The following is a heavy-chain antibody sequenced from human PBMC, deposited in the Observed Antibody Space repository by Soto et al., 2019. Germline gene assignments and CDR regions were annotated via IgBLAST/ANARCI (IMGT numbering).Heavy chain of an antibody. D-gene: IGHD2-15*01. J-gene: IGHJ5*02. V-gene: IGHV4-39*01. CDR1: GGSISSSSYY. CDR3: ARCSGGSPLENWFDP. Sequence: PSDTLSLTCTVSGGSISSSSYYWGWIRQPPGKGLEWIGSIYYSGSTYYNPSLKSRVTISVDTSKNQFSLKLSSVTAADTAVYYCARCSGGSPLENWFDPWGQGTLVTVSS. CDR2: IYYSGST.